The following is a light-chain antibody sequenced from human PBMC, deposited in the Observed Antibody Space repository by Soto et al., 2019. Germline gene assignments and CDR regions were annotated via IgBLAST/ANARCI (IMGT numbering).Light chain of an antibody. CDR2: LNSDGSH. J-gene: IGLJ2*01. CDR3: QTWGTCIVV. V-gene: IGLV4-69*01. CDR1: SGHSSYA. Sequence: QLVLTQSPSASASLGASVKLTCTLSSGHSSYAIAWHQQQPEKGPRYLMKLNSDGSHSKGDGTPDRFSGSSSGAERYLTISCLQSEDEADYYCQTWGTCIVVFGGGTMLTVL.